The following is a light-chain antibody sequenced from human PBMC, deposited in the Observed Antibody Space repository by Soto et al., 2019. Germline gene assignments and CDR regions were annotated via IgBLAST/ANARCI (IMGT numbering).Light chain of an antibody. CDR2: WAS. J-gene: IGKJ3*01. Sequence: DIVMTQSPDSLAVSLGERATINCKSSQSVLYSSNNKNYLAWYQQKPGQPPKLLIYWASTRESGGPDRVSGSGSGTDFTLTISSLQAEDVAVYYCQQYYSTPRFTFGPGTKVDIK. V-gene: IGKV4-1*01. CDR1: QSVLYSSNNKNY. CDR3: QQYYSTPRFT.